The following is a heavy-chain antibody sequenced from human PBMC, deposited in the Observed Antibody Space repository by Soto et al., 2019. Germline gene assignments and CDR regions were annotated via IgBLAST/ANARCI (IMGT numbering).Heavy chain of an antibody. J-gene: IGHJ4*02. CDR2: MNRNGGTT. Sequence: GGSLRLSCAASGFTFDDSGMNWVRQAPGKGLEWVAGMNRNGGTTGYADSVKGRFTISRDNVKNFLYLQMNSLRAEDTALYYCARLGGTGYYSGSVYWGQGTQVTVSS. D-gene: IGHD3-9*01. CDR3: ARLGGTGYYSGSVY. CDR1: GFTFDDSG. V-gene: IGHV3-20*04.